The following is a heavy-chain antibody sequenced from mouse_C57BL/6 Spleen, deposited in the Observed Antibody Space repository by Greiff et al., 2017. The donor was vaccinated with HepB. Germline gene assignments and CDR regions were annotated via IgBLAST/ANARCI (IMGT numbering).Heavy chain of an antibody. CDR3: ARHDYGNPAWFAY. CDR1: GFTFSSYG. D-gene: IGHD2-1*01. V-gene: IGHV5-6*01. J-gene: IGHJ3*01. Sequence: EVQLVESGGDLVKPGGSLKLSCAASGFTFSSYGMSWVRQTPDKRLEWVATISRGGSYTYYPDSVKGRFTISRDNAKNTLYLQMSSLKSEDTAMYYCARHDYGNPAWFAYWGQGTLVTVSA. CDR2: ISRGGSYT.